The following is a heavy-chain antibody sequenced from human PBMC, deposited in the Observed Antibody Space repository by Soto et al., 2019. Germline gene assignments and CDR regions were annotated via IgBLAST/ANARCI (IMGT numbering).Heavy chain of an antibody. CDR2: IYWDDDK. J-gene: IGHJ5*02. CDR1: GFSLSTSGVG. CDR3: AHSLYQLLWGLDWFDP. V-gene: IGHV2-5*02. D-gene: IGHD2-2*01. Sequence: ESCPTLVNPTRTLTLTCTFSGFSLSTSGVGVGWIRQPPGKALEWLALIYWDDDKRYSPSLKSRLTITKDTSKNQVVLTMTNMDPVDAATYYCAHSLYQLLWGLDWFDPWGQGTLVTVSS.